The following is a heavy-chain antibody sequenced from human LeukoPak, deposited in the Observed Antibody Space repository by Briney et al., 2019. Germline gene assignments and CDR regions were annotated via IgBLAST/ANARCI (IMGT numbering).Heavy chain of an antibody. D-gene: IGHD3-10*01. CDR1: GFTVSSYA. J-gene: IGHJ3*02. V-gene: IGHV3-64D*06. Sequence: GGSLRLSCSASGFTVSSYAMHWVRQAPGKGLEYVSVISSNGGSTYYADSVKGRFTISRDTSKNTLYLQMSSLRTEDTAMYYCVKDWKGGSGSCPAFDIWGQGTMVTVSS. CDR3: VKDWKGGSGSCPAFDI. CDR2: ISSNGGST.